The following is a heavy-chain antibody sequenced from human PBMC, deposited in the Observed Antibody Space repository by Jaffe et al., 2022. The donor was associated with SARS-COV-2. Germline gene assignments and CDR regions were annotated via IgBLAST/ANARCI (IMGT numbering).Heavy chain of an antibody. D-gene: IGHD3-22*01. Sequence: QVQLVESGGGVVQPGRSLRLSCAASGFTFSSYAMHWVRQAPGKGLEWVAVISYDGSNKYYADSVKGRFTISRDNSKNTLYLQMNSLRAEDTAVYYCARDQGRGGYYSFCTWWGQGTLVTVSS. CDR3: ARDQGRGGYYSFCTW. CDR2: ISYDGSNK. V-gene: IGHV3-30-3*01. CDR1: GFTFSSYA. J-gene: IGHJ4*02.